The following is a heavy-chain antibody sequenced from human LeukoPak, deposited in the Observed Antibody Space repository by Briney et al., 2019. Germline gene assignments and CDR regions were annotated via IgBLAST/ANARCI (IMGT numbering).Heavy chain of an antibody. D-gene: IGHD2-2*01. J-gene: IGHJ3*02. V-gene: IGHV1-2*02. Sequence: ASVKVSCKASGYTFTGYYMHWVRHAPGQGLEWMGWINPNSGGTNYAQKFPGRVTMTRDTSISPADMELSRLRSDDTAVYYWARDHPPYCSSTSCYGGGAFAFDIWGQGTMVTVSS. CDR3: ARDHPPYCSSTSCYGGGAFAFDI. CDR2: INPNSGGT. CDR1: GYTFTGYY.